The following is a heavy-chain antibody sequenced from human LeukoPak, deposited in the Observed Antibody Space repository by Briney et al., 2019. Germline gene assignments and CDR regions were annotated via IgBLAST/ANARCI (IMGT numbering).Heavy chain of an antibody. CDR3: ARPLTGLGYGMDV. Sequence: SETLSLTCAVSGVSISSGGYSWSWIRQPPGKGLEWIGYIYYSESTYYNPSLKSRVTISVDTSKNQFSLKLSSVTAADTAVYYCARPLTGLGYGMDVWGQGTTVTVSS. J-gene: IGHJ6*02. V-gene: IGHV4-31*11. CDR2: IYYSEST. D-gene: IGHD1-20*01. CDR1: GVSISSGGYS.